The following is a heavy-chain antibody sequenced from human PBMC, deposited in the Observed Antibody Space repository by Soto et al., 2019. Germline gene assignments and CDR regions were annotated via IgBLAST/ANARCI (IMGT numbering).Heavy chain of an antibody. CDR1: GGSIRSSSYY. V-gene: IGHV4-39*01. Sequence: SETLSLTFTVSGGSIRSSSYYWGWIRQPPGKGLEWIGSIYYSGSTYYNPSLKSRVTISVDTSKNQFSLKLSSVTAADTAVYYCARRGILTGYSGMDVWGQGTTVT. CDR3: ARRGILTGYSGMDV. CDR2: IYYSGST. D-gene: IGHD3-9*01. J-gene: IGHJ6*02.